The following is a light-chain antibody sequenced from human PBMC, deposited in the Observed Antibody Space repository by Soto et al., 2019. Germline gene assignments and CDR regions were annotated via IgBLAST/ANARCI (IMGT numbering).Light chain of an antibody. J-gene: IGKJ1*01. CDR3: QRYNSYSEA. CDR2: DAC. CDR1: QNISTW. V-gene: IGKV1-5*01. Sequence: IQMTMSLSTLSASTEDRVTITCRASQNISTWVAWFQQKPGKAPNLLIYDACSLQSGVPSRFSGSGSGTEITLTISSLRPDDFTTYYCQRYNSYSEAFGQGTKVDI.